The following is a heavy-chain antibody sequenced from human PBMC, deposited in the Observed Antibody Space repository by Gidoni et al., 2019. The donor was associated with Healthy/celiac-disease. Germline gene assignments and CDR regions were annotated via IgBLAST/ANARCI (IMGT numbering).Heavy chain of an antibody. J-gene: IGHJ6*02. D-gene: IGHD3-16*02. CDR1: GGPFSSYA. CDR3: ARVPRMGELSLDGMDV. V-gene: IGHV1-69*01. Sequence: QVQLVQSGAEVTKPGSSVKVSCKASGGPFSSYAISWVRQAPGQGLEWMGGIIPIFGTANYAQKFQGRVTITADESTSTAYMELSSLRSEDTAMYYCARVPRMGELSLDGMDVWGQGTTVTVSS. CDR2: IIPIFGTA.